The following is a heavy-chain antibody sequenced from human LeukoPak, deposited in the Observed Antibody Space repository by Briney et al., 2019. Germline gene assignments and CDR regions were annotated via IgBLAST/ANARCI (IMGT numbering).Heavy chain of an antibody. Sequence: GASVKVSCKASGYTFTGYYMHWVRQAPGQGLEWMGWINPNSGGTNYAQKFQGRVIMTGDTSISTAYMELSRLGSDDTAVYYCARGGLLWFGDPTQIFDYWGQGTLVTVSS. D-gene: IGHD3-10*01. V-gene: IGHV1-2*02. CDR3: ARGGLLWFGDPTQIFDY. CDR1: GYTFTGYY. CDR2: INPNSGGT. J-gene: IGHJ4*02.